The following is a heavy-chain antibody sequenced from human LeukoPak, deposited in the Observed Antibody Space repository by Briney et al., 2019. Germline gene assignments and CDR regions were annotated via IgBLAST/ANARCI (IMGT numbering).Heavy chain of an antibody. D-gene: IGHD1-26*01. J-gene: IGHJ4*02. CDR3: ARVIVGATGLADY. Sequence: TGGSLRLSCAASGFTFSSYEMNWVRQAPGKGLEWVSYISSSGSTIYYADSVKGRFTISRDNAKNSLYLQMNSLRAEDTAVYYCARVIVGATGLADYWGQGTLVTVSS. V-gene: IGHV3-48*03. CDR1: GFTFSSYE. CDR2: ISSSGSTI.